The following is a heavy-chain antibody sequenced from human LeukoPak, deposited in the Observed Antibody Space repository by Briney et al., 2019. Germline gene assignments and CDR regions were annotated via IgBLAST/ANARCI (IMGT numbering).Heavy chain of an antibody. CDR1: GFTFSSYS. CDR3: ARDFYDGFALDY. J-gene: IGHJ4*02. CDR2: ISSSSSYI. D-gene: IGHD2/OR15-2a*01. V-gene: IGHV3-21*03. Sequence: PGGSLRLSYAASGFTFSSYSMNWVRQAPGKGLEWVSSISSSSSYIYYADSVKGRFTISRDNARNSLYLQMDNLRAEDTGVYYCARDFYDGFALDYWGQGTLVTVSS.